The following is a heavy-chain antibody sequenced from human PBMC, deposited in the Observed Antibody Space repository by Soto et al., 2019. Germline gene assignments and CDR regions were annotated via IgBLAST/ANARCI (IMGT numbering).Heavy chain of an antibody. J-gene: IGHJ6*02. Sequence: VGSLRLSCAASGFTFSSYAMHWVRQAPGKGLEWVAVISYDGSNKYYADSVKGRFTISRDNSKNTLYLQMNSLRAEDTAVYYCAGLRGITIFGVVIPGYYGMDVWGQGTTVTVSS. V-gene: IGHV3-30-3*01. CDR1: GFTFSSYA. D-gene: IGHD3-3*01. CDR2: ISYDGSNK. CDR3: AGLRGITIFGVVIPGYYGMDV.